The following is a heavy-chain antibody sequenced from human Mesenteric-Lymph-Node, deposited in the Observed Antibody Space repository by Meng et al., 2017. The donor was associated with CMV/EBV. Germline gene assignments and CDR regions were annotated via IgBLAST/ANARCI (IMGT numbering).Heavy chain of an antibody. Sequence: GSLRLSCAVYGGSFGGYYWTWVRQPPRKGLEWIGEIHLGGSTKYNASLKSRVTMSLDTSKNQFSLKLSSVTAADTAVYYCARRVVPAALGRWGQGTLVTVSS. CDR3: ARRVVPAALGR. V-gene: IGHV4-34*01. J-gene: IGHJ4*02. CDR2: IHLGGST. D-gene: IGHD2-2*01. CDR1: GGSFGGYY.